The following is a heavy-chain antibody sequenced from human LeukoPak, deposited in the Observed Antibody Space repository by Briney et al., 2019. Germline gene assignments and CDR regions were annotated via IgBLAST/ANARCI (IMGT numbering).Heavy chain of an antibody. CDR3: ARDSPYDLGFDP. D-gene: IGHD3-3*01. J-gene: IGHJ5*02. V-gene: IGHV4-59*01. Sequence: SETLSLTYTVSGGSISSYYWSWIRQPPGKGLEWIGYIYYSGSTNYNPSLKSRVTISVDTSKNQFSLKLSSVTAADTAVYYCARDSPYDLGFDPWGQGTLVTVSS. CDR2: IYYSGST. CDR1: GGSISSYY.